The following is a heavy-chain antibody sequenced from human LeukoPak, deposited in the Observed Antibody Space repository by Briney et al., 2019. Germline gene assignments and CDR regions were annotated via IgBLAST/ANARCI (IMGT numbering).Heavy chain of an antibody. CDR2: INHSGST. V-gene: IGHV4-34*01. Sequence: SETLSLICAVYGGSFSSHYWSWLCQPPGKRLEWIGKINHSGSTNYNPSLTSRVTISVDMSKNQCSLKLSSVTAADTAVYYCARLIYYDSSGYLDYWGQGSLFTVSS. CDR3: ARLIYYDSSGYLDY. CDR1: GGSFSSHY. J-gene: IGHJ4*02. D-gene: IGHD3-22*01.